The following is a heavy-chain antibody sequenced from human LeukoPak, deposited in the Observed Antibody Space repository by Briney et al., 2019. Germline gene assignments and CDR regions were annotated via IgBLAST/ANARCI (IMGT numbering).Heavy chain of an antibody. J-gene: IGHJ4*02. CDR1: GGSISSYY. V-gene: IGHV4-59*01. CDR2: IYYSGST. Sequence: PSETLFLTCTVSGGSISSYYWSWIRQPPGKGLEWIGYIYYSGSTNYNPSLKSRVTISVDTSKNQFSLKLSSVTAADTAVYYCARDIDPATAAHFDYWGQGTLVTVSS. D-gene: IGHD2-21*02. CDR3: ARDIDPATAAHFDY.